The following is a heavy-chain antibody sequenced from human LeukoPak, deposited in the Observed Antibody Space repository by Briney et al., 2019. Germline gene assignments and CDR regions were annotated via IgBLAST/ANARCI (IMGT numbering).Heavy chain of an antibody. J-gene: IGHJ4*02. CDR2: IIPIFGTA. D-gene: IGHD5-18*01. CDR3: ARDVGGGYSYGSFDY. V-gene: IGHV1-69*05. CDR1: GGTFSSYA. Sequence: GSSVTVSCKASGGTFSSYAISWVRQAPGQGLEWMGGIIPIFGTANYAQKFQGRVTITTDESTSTAYMELSSLRSEDTAVYYCARDVGGGYSYGSFDYWGQGTLVTVSS.